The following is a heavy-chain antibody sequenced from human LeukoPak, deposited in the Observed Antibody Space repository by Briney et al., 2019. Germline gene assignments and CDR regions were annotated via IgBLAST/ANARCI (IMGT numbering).Heavy chain of an antibody. D-gene: IGHD3-22*01. V-gene: IGHV4-39*07. CDR3: ARLRYPRLLPLYYYYYYMDV. Sequence: SETLSLTCTVSGGSISSSSYYWGWIRQPPGKGLEWIGSIYYSGSTYYNPSLKSRVTISVDTSKNQFSLKLSSVTAADTAVYYCARLRYPRLLPLYYYYYYMDVWGKGTTVTISS. J-gene: IGHJ6*03. CDR2: IYYSGST. CDR1: GGSISSSSYY.